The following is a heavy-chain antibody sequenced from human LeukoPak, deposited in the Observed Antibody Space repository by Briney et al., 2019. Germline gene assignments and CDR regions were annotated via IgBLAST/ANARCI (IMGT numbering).Heavy chain of an antibody. CDR3: AKGLVQLAQLRFLECLAV. CDR1: GFTFSSYG. J-gene: IGHJ4*02. CDR2: IRYDGSNK. D-gene: IGHD3-3*01. Sequence: GGFLRLSCAASGFTFSSYGMHWVRQAPGKGLEWVAFIRYDGSNKYYADSVKGRFTISRDNSKNTLYLQMNSLRAEDTAVYYCAKGLVQLAQLRFLECLAVWGQGTLVTVSS. V-gene: IGHV3-30*02.